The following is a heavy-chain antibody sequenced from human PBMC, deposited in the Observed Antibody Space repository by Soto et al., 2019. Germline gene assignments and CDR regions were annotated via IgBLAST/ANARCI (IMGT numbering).Heavy chain of an antibody. J-gene: IGHJ4*02. V-gene: IGHV3-23*01. D-gene: IGHD2-2*01. CDR1: GERFCISA. CDR3: ARVPDLDYCSRTSCLYYFDY. Sequence: PCWSMRLASASSGERFCISAIALVCKTPGQGLEWVSTINSNGDSTYYADSVKGRFTISRDNSRNSLYLQVNSLRAEDTAVYYCARVPDLDYCSRTSCLYYFDYWGQGALVTVSS. CDR2: INSNGDST.